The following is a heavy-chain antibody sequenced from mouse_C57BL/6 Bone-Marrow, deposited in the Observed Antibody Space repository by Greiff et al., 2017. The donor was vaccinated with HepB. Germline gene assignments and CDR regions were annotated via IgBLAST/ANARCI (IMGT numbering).Heavy chain of an antibody. Sequence: EVKLMESGGGLVQPGGSLKLSCAASGFTFSDYYMYWVRQTPEKRLEWVAYISNGGGSTYYPDTVKGRFTISRDNAKNTLYLQMSRLKSEDTAMYYCARDDGDYWGQGTSVTFSS. CDR2: ISNGGGST. CDR1: GFTFSDYY. V-gene: IGHV5-12*01. J-gene: IGHJ4*01. CDR3: ARDDGDY. D-gene: IGHD2-3*01.